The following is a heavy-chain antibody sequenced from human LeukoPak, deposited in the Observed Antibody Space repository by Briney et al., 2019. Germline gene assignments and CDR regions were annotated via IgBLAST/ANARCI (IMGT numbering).Heavy chain of an antibody. Sequence: PGGSLRLSCAASGFTFTAYTINWVRQAPGKGLEWVSYISGSTNDIYYADSVKGRFTISRDNSKNTLYLQMNSLRAEDTAVYYCARSYSSGWMGFDYWGQGTLVTVSS. J-gene: IGHJ4*02. CDR3: ARSYSSGWMGFDY. CDR2: ISGSTNDI. CDR1: GFTFTAYT. V-gene: IGHV3-21*04. D-gene: IGHD6-19*01.